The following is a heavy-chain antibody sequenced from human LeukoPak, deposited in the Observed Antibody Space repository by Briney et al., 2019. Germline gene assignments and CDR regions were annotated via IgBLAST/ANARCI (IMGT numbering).Heavy chain of an antibody. V-gene: IGHV4-30-2*01. CDR1: GGSISSGGYS. CDR3: ARGGTIFGVAGDWFDP. CDR2: IYHSGST. D-gene: IGHD3-3*01. J-gene: IGHJ5*02. Sequence: PSETLSLTCAVSGGSISSGGYSWSWIRQPPGKGLEWIGYIYHSGSTYYNPSLKSRVTISVDRSKNQFSLKLSPVTAADTAVYYCARGGTIFGVAGDWFDPWGQGTLVTVSS.